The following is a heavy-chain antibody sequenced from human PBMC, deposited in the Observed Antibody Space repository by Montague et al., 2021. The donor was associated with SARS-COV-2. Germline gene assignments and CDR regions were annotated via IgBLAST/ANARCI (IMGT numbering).Heavy chain of an antibody. CDR1: GGSFSDYH. CDR2: INYSGST. V-gene: IGHV4-34*01. D-gene: IGHD1-1*01. Sequence: SETLPLTCAVYGGSFSDYHWTWIRQSPGGGLEWIGQINYSGSTKYNPSLRSRVTISIDTSKNQFSLKLTSVTAADTAVYYRARGAPGYWGQGTLVTVS. J-gene: IGHJ4*02. CDR3: ARGAPGY.